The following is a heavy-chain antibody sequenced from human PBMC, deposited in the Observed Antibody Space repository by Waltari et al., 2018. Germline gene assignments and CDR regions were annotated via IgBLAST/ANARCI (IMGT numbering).Heavy chain of an antibody. D-gene: IGHD3-3*01. CDR3: ARGVRYYDFWSGDY. J-gene: IGHJ4*02. Sequence: QVQLVESGGGVVQPGRSLRLSCAASGFPFSSYGMHWVRQAPGKGLEWVAVLWYDGSNKYYADSVKGRFTISRDNSKNTLYLQMNSLRAEDTAVYYCARGVRYYDFWSGDYWGQGTLVTVSS. CDR2: LWYDGSNK. V-gene: IGHV3-33*01. CDR1: GFPFSSYG.